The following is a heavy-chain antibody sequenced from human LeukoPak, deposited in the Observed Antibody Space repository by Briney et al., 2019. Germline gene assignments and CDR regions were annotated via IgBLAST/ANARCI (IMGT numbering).Heavy chain of an antibody. CDR3: AREGGYCSSTSCSYNWFDP. Sequence: SQILSLTCTVSGGSISSGSYYWSWIRQPAGKGLEWIGRIYTSGSTNYNPSLKSRVTISVDTSKNQFSLKLSSVTAADTAVYYCAREGGYCSSTSCSYNWFDPWGQGTLVTVSS. V-gene: IGHV4-61*02. CDR2: IYTSGST. D-gene: IGHD2-2*01. J-gene: IGHJ5*02. CDR1: GGSISSGSYY.